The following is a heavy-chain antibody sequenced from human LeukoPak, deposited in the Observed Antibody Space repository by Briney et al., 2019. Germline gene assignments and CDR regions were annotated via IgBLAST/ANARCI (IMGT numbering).Heavy chain of an antibody. J-gene: IGHJ5*02. V-gene: IGHV3-21*01. Sequence: GGSLRLSCAASGFTFSSYNMKWVRQAPGKGREWVSSISSSRDYIYYTDAVKGRFTISRDNAKNSLYLQMKSLRAEDTSVYDCARGKTSQNIVTRKTYNWLHLWRQGPGVTVS. D-gene: IGHD2/OR15-2a*01. CDR3: ARGKTSQNIVTRKTYNWLHL. CDR1: GFTFSSYN. CDR2: ISSSRDYI.